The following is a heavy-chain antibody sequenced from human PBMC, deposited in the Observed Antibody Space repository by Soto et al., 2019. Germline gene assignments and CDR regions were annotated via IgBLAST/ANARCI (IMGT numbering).Heavy chain of an antibody. J-gene: IGHJ4*02. D-gene: IGHD3-22*01. CDR2: IYYSGSP. CDR3: ARHCDSRGYYPPRLCDFGY. Sequence: SETLSLTCTVSGGSISRSSHYWGWIRKPPGQGLYWIGTIYYSGSPHYRPSLKSRLTISVDSSKNQFSLKLSSVSAADTDVYYCARHCDSRGYYPPRLCDFGYWGQGALVTVCS. CDR1: GGSISRSSHY. V-gene: IGHV4-39*01.